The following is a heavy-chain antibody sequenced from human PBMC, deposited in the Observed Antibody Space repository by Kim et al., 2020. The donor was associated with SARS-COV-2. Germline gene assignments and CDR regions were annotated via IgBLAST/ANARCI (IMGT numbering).Heavy chain of an antibody. CDR3: ARQAPDENGDYWFFDV. V-gene: IGHV5-51*01. CDR1: GYGFTNYW. CDR2: IYPGDSDT. D-gene: IGHD3-10*01. J-gene: IGHJ2*01. Sequence: GESLKISCRGSGYGFTNYWIGWVRQMPGKGLEWMGIIYPGDSDTRYSPSFQGQVTISADKSVTTAYLQWTSLKTSDTAMYYCARQAPDENGDYWFFDVWGRGTLVTVSS.